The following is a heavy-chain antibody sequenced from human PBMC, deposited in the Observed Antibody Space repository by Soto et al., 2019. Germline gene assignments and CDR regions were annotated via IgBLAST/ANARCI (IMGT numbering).Heavy chain of an antibody. CDR2: AYYRSKWYK. CDR1: EDSFCSNSAA. J-gene: IGHJ6*01. Sequence: SQTRSLSWAVSEDSFCSNSAAWNWIRQSPSRGREWLGRAYYRSKWYKEYVVSLTSRITINPAPSKNQFSLQLNSVTPEDTAVYYCARASGKRNYYGLDD. D-gene: IGHD3-10*01. V-gene: IGHV6-1*01. CDR3: ARASGKRNYYGLDD.